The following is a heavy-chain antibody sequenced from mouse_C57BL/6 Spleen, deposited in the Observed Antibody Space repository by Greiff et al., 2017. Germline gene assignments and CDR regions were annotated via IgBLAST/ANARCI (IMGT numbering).Heavy chain of an antibody. CDR3: ARRTTVVARWYFDV. V-gene: IGHV1-64*01. J-gene: IGHJ1*03. Sequence: VQLQQPGAELVKPGASVKLSCKASGYTFTSYWMHWVKPRPGQGLEWIGMIHPNSGSTNYNEKFKSKATLTVDKSSSTAYMQLSSLTSEDSAVYYCARRTTVVARWYFDVWGTGTTVTVSS. CDR1: GYTFTSYW. D-gene: IGHD1-1*01. CDR2: IHPNSGST.